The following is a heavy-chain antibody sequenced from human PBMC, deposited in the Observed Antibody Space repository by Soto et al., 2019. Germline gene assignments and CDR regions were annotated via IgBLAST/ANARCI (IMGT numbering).Heavy chain of an antibody. CDR3: ARETDYALDY. Sequence: XETLCLTCTVSGCSISSYYWSWIRQPPGKGLEWIGYIYYSGSTNYNPSLKSRVTISVDTSKNQFSLKLSSVTAADTAVYYCARETDYALDYWGQGTLVTVSS. D-gene: IGHD4-17*01. J-gene: IGHJ4*02. CDR1: GCSISSYY. V-gene: IGHV4-59*01. CDR2: IYYSGST.